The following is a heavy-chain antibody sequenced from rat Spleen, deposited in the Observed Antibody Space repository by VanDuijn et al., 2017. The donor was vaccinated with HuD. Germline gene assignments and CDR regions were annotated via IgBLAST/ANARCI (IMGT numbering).Heavy chain of an antibody. CDR2: ITNTGGST. CDR1: GFTFKNYW. D-gene: IGHD4-3*01. Sequence: EVQLVETGGGLVQPGRSLKLSCVASGFTFKNYWMTWIRQAPGKGLEWVASITNTGGSTYYPDSVKGRFTISRDNAKSTLYLQMNSLRSEDTATYYCTRDNPSFGAPFAYWGQGTLVTVSS. J-gene: IGHJ3*01. V-gene: IGHV5-31*01. CDR3: TRDNPSFGAPFAY.